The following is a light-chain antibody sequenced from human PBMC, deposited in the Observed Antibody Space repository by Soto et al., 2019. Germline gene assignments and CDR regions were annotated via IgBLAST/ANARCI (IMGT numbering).Light chain of an antibody. Sequence: DIVMTQSPDSLAVSLGERATLNCTSSQSVLYSSNNKNYLAWYQHKPGQPPKLLIYWASTRESGVPDRFRGSGSGTDFSLTISSLQAEDVAVYYCQQYYSTPPYTFGQGTKLEIK. V-gene: IGKV4-1*01. CDR3: QQYYSTPPYT. J-gene: IGKJ2*01. CDR2: WAS. CDR1: QSVLYSSNNKNY.